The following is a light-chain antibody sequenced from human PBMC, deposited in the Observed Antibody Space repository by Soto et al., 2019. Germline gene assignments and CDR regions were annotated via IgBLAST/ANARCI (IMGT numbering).Light chain of an antibody. Sequence: IQLTQSPSTLSASVGARVPISCRASQSINNYLAWYQQKPGKAPKLLIYKASTLESGVPSTFSGSGSGTEFTLTISSVQPDDFATYFCQHYDTFSWTFGQGTKVDIK. CDR2: KAS. V-gene: IGKV1-5*03. CDR1: QSINNY. J-gene: IGKJ1*01. CDR3: QHYDTFSWT.